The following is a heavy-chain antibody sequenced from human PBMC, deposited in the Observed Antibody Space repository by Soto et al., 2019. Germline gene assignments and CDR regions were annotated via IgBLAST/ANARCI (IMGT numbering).Heavy chain of an antibody. D-gene: IGHD2-8*01. CDR2: IFYSGST. CDR3: VHHGGVPYYHDF. Sequence: PSETLSLTCAVSGGSLSSSSWLILFRQPPGKTLEWLGEIFYSGSTKYNPSLNSRVTISADQSKNDFSLRLSSVTAADTAVYYCVHHGGVPYYHDFWGQGMLVTVSS. V-gene: IGHV4-4*02. J-gene: IGHJ4*02. CDR1: GGSLSSSSW.